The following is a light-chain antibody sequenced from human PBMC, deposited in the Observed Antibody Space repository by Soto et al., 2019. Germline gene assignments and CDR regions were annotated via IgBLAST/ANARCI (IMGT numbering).Light chain of an antibody. J-gene: IGKJ4*01. Sequence: ESVWTQSPATLSLSTGERATLSCRASQSVSSYLAWYQQKPGQAPRLLIYDASNRATGIPARFSGSGSGTDFTLTISSLEPEDFAVYYCQQRSNWLTFGGGTKVDIK. CDR2: DAS. CDR3: QQRSNWLT. V-gene: IGKV3-11*01. CDR1: QSVSSY.